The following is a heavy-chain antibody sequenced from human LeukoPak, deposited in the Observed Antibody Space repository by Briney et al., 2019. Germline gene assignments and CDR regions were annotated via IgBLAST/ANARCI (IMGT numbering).Heavy chain of an antibody. CDR3: ARDFNYDSSGYYYRGGAFDI. CDR2: IYYSGST. Sequence: PSETLSLTCTVSGGSISSYYWSWIRQPPGKGLEWIGYIYYSGSTNYNPSLKSRVTMSVDTSKNQFSLKLSSVTAADTAVYYCARDFNYDSSGYYYRGGAFDIWGQGTMVTVSS. CDR1: GGSISSYY. J-gene: IGHJ3*02. D-gene: IGHD3-22*01. V-gene: IGHV4-59*01.